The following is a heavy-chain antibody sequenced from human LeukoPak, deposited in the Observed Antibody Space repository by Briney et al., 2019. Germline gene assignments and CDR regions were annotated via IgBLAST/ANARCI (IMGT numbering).Heavy chain of an antibody. CDR3: ARDRRGDAFDI. V-gene: IGHV4-59*01. Sequence: SETLSLTCTVSGGSISSYYWSWIRQPPGKGLEWIGYIYYSGSTNYNPSPKSRVTISVDTSKNQFSLKLSSVTAADTAVYYCARDRRGDAFDIWGQGTMVTVSS. J-gene: IGHJ3*02. CDR1: GGSISSYY. CDR2: IYYSGST.